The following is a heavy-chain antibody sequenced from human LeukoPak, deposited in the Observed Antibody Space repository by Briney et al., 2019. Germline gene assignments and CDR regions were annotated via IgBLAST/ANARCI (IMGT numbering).Heavy chain of an antibody. CDR3: ARVDYGDTGLYAFDI. CDR2: IYPGDSDT. D-gene: IGHD4-17*01. CDR1: GYSFTSYW. Sequence: GESLKISCKGSGYSFTSYWIGWVRQMPGKGLEWMGIIYPGDSDTRYSPSFQGRVTISADKSVSTAYLQWSSLKASDTAMYYCARVDYGDTGLYAFDIWGQGTMVTVSP. J-gene: IGHJ3*02. V-gene: IGHV5-51*01.